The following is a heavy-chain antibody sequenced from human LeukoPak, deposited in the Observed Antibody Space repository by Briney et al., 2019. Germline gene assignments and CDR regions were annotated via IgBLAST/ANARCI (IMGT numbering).Heavy chain of an antibody. CDR2: IYTSGST. CDR1: GGSINNYY. D-gene: IGHD4-23*01. V-gene: IGHV4-4*07. J-gene: IGHJ6*02. Sequence: PSETLSLTCTVSGGSINNYYWSWIRQPAGKGLEWIGRIYTSGSTNYNPSLKSRVTMSVDTSKNQFSLKLTSVTAADTAVYYCVRTSPRWGGMDVWGQGATVTVSS. CDR3: VRTSPRWGGMDV.